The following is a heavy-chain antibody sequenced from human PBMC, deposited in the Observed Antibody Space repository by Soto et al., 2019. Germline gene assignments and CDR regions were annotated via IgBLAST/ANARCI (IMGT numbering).Heavy chain of an antibody. CDR1: GGSFSSYG. CDR3: ARERRIYYDSSGPLDY. CDR2: IIPNFDTA. Sequence: QVQLVQSGAEVKKPGSSVKVSCKASGGSFSSYGVTWVRQAPGQGLEWMGGIIPNFDTANYAQRLQGRVTITADKSTSTAYMELSSLRSEDTAVYYRARERRIYYDSSGPLDYWGQGTLVTVSS. V-gene: IGHV1-69*06. D-gene: IGHD3-22*01. J-gene: IGHJ4*02.